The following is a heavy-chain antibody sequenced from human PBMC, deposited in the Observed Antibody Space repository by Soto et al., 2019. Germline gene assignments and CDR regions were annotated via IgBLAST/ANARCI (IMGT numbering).Heavy chain of an antibody. Sequence: QVQLHESGPGLVKPSQTLSLTCTVSGGSTSSGGYYWTWIRQFPGQGLEWIGYIYWSGNTYYNPSLKSRVTISVDTSTNQFSLNLTSVTAADTGLYFCARGAADYGDAFDILGQGTMVTVSS. CDR2: IYWSGNT. D-gene: IGHD4-17*01. J-gene: IGHJ3*02. CDR1: GGSTSSGGYY. CDR3: ARGAADYGDAFDI. V-gene: IGHV4-31*03.